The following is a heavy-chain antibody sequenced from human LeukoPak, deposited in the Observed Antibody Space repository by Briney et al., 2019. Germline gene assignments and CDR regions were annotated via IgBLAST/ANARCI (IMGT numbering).Heavy chain of an antibody. CDR3: AGQDRYCSGGSCYQVVDY. CDR2: IIPSFGTA. J-gene: IGHJ4*02. D-gene: IGHD2-15*01. CDR1: VGTFSSYA. V-gene: IGHV1-69*05. Sequence: SVKLSCKASVGTFSSYAISWVRQAPGQGLEWKGGIIPSFGTANYAQKFQGRDTITTDESTITAYMELSSLRSEDTAVYYCAGQDRYCSGGSCYQVVDYWGQGNLVTVSS.